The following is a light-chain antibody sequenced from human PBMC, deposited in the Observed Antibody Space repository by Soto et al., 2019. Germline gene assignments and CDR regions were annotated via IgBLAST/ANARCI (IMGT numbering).Light chain of an antibody. CDR1: QSISGW. CDR2: KAS. J-gene: IGKJ4*01. V-gene: IGKV1-5*03. Sequence: DIQMTQSPATLSASVGDRVTIGFRASQSISGWLAWYQQKPGKAPKLLIYKASILESGVPSRFSGTGSATEFNLTISSLQPEDFASYYCQQYETLPLTFGGGTKVDIK. CDR3: QQYETLPLT.